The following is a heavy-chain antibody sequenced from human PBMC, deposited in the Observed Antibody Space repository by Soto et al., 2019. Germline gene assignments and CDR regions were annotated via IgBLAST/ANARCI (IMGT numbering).Heavy chain of an antibody. CDR3: ARERRMYYYYGMDV. Sequence: SETLSLTCAVYGVSFSGYYWSWIRQPPGKGLEWIGEINHSGSTTYNPSFTSRVTISVDTSKNQFFLKLSSVSVADTAVYYCARERRMYYYYGMDVWGQGTTVTVSS. V-gene: IGHV4-34*01. J-gene: IGHJ6*02. CDR1: GVSFSGYY. CDR2: INHSGST.